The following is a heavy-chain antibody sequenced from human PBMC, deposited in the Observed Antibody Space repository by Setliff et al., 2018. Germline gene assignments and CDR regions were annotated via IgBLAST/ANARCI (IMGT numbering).Heavy chain of an antibody. CDR2: IKPKSDGGTT. CDR1: GFTFSNAW. CDR3: TTDPSPTFGGVIGAAFDI. D-gene: IGHD3-16*01. J-gene: IGHJ3*02. Sequence: GGSLRLSCAASGFTFSNAWMSWVRQAPGKGLEWVGRIKPKSDGGTTDYAAPVKGRFTISRDDSKNTLYLQMNSLKTEDTAVYYCTTDPSPTFGGVIGAAFDIWGQGTMVTVSS. V-gene: IGHV3-15*01.